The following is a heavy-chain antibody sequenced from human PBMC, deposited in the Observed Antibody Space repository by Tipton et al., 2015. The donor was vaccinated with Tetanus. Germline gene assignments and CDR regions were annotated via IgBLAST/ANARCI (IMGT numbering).Heavy chain of an antibody. D-gene: IGHD6-19*01. J-gene: IGHJ4*02. V-gene: IGHV4-59*01. CDR1: GGSITKDY. CDR2: ISHSGGP. Sequence: TLSLTCNVSGGSITKDYWSWIRQSPGKTLEGIGYISHSGGPNYNPSLKSRATVSVDTSKNQFSLDLTSVTAADTGVYYCAGSQWLDGFIFDCWGQGSLVTVAS. CDR3: AGSQWLDGFIFDC.